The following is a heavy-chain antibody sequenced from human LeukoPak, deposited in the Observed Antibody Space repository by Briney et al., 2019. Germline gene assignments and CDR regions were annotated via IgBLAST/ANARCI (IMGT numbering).Heavy chain of an antibody. V-gene: IGHV1-69*01. CDR1: GGTFSSYA. J-gene: IGHJ3*02. CDR3: ARVLESVATGAFDI. CDR2: IIPIFGTA. D-gene: IGHD3-3*01. Sequence: GASVKVSCKASGGTFSSYAISWVRQAPGQGLEWMGGIIPIFGTANYAQKFQGRVTITADESASTAYMELSSLRSEDTAVYYCARVLESVATGAFDIWGQGTMVTVSS.